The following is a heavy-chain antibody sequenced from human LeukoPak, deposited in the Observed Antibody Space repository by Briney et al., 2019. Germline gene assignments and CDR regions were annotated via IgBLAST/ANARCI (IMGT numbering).Heavy chain of an antibody. J-gene: IGHJ4*02. D-gene: IGHD2-2*01. CDR2: IWYDGSNQ. Sequence: SGRSLRLSCAASGFPFSSYGMHWVRQAPGKGLEWVAIIWYDGSNQYYAGSVKGRFTISRDNSKNTLYLQMNSLRAEDTAVYYCARDYCSSFSCQDYWGQGTLVTVSS. CDR1: GFPFSSYG. V-gene: IGHV3-33*01. CDR3: ARDYCSSFSCQDY.